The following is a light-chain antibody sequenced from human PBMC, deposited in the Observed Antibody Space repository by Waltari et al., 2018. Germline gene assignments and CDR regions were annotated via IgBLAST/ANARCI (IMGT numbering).Light chain of an antibody. CDR3: QQRSNWPLT. CDR1: QSVSSY. CDR2: DAS. J-gene: IGKJ4*01. Sequence: EIVLTQSPATLSLSPGDRATLSCGASQSVSSYLVCYQQKPGQAPRLLISDASNRASGIPARFSGSGSGTDFTLPISSLAPEDFAVYYCQQRSNWPLTFGGGTKVEIK. V-gene: IGKV3-11*01.